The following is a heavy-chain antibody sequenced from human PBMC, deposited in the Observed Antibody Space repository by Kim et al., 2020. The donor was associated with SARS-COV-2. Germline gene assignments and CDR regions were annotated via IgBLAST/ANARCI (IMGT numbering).Heavy chain of an antibody. Sequence: GGSLRLSCAASGFTFGDYAMHWDRQAPGKGLEWVSGISWNSGSIGYADSVKGRFTISRDNAKNSLYLQMNSLRAEDTALYYCARGDYVYYYMDVWGKGTTVTVSS. CDR2: ISWNSGSI. CDR3: ARGDYVYYYMDV. J-gene: IGHJ6*03. CDR1: GFTFGDYA. V-gene: IGHV3-9*01. D-gene: IGHD4-17*01.